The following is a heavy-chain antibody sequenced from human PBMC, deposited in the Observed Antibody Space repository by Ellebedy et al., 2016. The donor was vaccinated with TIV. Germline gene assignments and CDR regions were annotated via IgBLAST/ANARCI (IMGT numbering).Heavy chain of an antibody. D-gene: IGHD5-12*01. J-gene: IGHJ4*02. CDR3: ASTPFSAGSGYHPHDY. CDR2: IYYNENT. Sequence: MPGGSLRLSCSVSDASISSYYWSWIRQPPGKGLEWIGYIYYNENTNYNPSLKSRVTISVDTSKNQFSLNLNSVTAADTAVYFCASTPFSAGSGYHPHDYWGQGILVTVSS. CDR1: DASISSYY. V-gene: IGHV4-59*08.